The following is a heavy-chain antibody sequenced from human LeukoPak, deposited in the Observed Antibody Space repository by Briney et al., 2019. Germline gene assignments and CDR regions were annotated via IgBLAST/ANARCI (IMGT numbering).Heavy chain of an antibody. CDR1: GGSISSYY. CDR3: AKTPTALVRGGYYFDS. V-gene: IGHV4-59*12. J-gene: IGHJ4*02. CDR2: IYYSGST. D-gene: IGHD6-6*01. Sequence: PSETLSLTCTVPGGSISSYYWSWIRQPPGKGLEWIGYIYYSGSTNYNPSLKTRVSISVDTSKNQFSLKLNSVTAADTAAYFCAKTPTALVRGGYYFDSWGQGTLVTVSS.